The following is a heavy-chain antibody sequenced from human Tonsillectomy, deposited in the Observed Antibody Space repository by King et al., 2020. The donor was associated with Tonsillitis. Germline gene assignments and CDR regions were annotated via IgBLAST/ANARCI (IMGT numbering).Heavy chain of an antibody. J-gene: IGHJ4*02. V-gene: IGHV4-30-4*01. D-gene: IGHD2-2*01. CDR2: LFYSGST. CDR1: GGSISSGDYY. Sequence: VQLQESGPGLVKPSQTLSLTCTVSGGSISSGDYYWTWIRQPPGKGLEYIGYLFYSGSTYYNPSLSSRVTISVDTSKNQFSLKLGSVTAADTAVYYCARDSSINFFDNWGQGTLVTVSS. CDR3: ARDSSINFFDN.